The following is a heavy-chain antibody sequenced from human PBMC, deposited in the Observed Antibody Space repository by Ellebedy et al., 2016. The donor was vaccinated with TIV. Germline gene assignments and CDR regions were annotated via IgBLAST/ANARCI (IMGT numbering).Heavy chain of an antibody. D-gene: IGHD6-19*01. Sequence: GGSLRLSXASSGFTFSSYGFHWVRQAPGKGLDWVAVIWHDGSYKDYANSVKGRFTISRDNSNNTVYLQMNSLRAEDTAVYYCARGGSGWYWAFEYWGQGTLVTVSS. CDR2: IWHDGSYK. J-gene: IGHJ4*02. CDR1: GFTFSSYG. V-gene: IGHV3-33*01. CDR3: ARGGSGWYWAFEY.